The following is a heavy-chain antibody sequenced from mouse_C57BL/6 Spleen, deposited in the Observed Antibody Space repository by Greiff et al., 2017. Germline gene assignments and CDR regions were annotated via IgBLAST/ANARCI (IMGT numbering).Heavy chain of an antibody. J-gene: IGHJ1*03. CDR2: IDPANGNI. D-gene: IGHD1-1*01. CDR3: ARWGARVAPYWYFDV. CDR1: GFTIKNTY. V-gene: IGHV14-3*01. Sequence: VQLQQSVAELVRPGASVKLSCTASGFTIKNTYMHWVKQRPGQGLEWIGRIDPANGNIKYAPKFQGKATITADTSSNTAYLQLRSLTSEVTAIYCRARWGARVAPYWYFDVWGTGTTVTVSS.